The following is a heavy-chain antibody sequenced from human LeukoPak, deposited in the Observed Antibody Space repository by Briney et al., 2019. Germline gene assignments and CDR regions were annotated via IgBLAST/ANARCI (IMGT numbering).Heavy chain of an antibody. J-gene: IGHJ5*02. V-gene: IGHV4-59*01. CDR2: IYYSGST. CDR3: ARSAVSVWFGEKYNWFDP. CDR1: GGSISSYY. D-gene: IGHD3-10*01. Sequence: SETLSLTCTVSGGSISSYYWSWIRQPPGKGLEWIGYIYYSGSTNYNPSLKSRVTISVDTSKNQCSLKLSSVTAADTAVYYCARSAVSVWFGEKYNWFDPWGQGTLVTVSS.